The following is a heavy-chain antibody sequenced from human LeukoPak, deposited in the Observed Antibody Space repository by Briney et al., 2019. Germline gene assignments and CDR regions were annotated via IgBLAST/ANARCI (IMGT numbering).Heavy chain of an antibody. CDR1: GFTFSSYA. CDR3: ARGGSEDIVVVPAAIAFDY. J-gene: IGHJ4*02. V-gene: IGHV3-23*01. CDR2: ISGSGGST. D-gene: IGHD2-2*01. Sequence: GGSLRLSCAASGFTFSSYAMSWVRQAPGKGLEWVSAISGSGGSTYYADSVKGRFTISRDNSKNTLYLQMNSLRAEDTAVYYCARGGSEDIVVVPAAIAFDYWGQGTLVTVSS.